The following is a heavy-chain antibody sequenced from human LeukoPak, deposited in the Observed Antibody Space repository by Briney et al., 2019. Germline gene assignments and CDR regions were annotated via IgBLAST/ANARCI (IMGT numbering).Heavy chain of an antibody. CDR2: ISAYNGNT. V-gene: IGHV1-18*01. CDR1: GYTFTSYG. J-gene: IGHJ4*02. D-gene: IGHD2-8*01. Sequence: ASVKVSCKASGYTFTSYGISWVQQAPGQGLEWMGWISAYNGNTNYAQKLQGRVTMTTDTSTSTAYMELRSLRSDDTAVYYCARALYVGNGGHVFDYWGQGTLVTVSS. CDR3: ARALYVGNGGHVFDY.